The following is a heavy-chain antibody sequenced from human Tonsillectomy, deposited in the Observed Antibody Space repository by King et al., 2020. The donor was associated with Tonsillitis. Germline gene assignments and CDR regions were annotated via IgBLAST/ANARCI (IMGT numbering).Heavy chain of an antibody. CDR3: ARDPGRYSGSHNWFDP. CDR2: ISSGGGTI. J-gene: IGHJ5*02. V-gene: IGHV3-48*03. Sequence: QLVQSGGGLVQPGGSLRLSCAGSVFTFSSYEMNWVRQAPGKGLEWVSYISSGGGTIYYADAVKGRLAISRENAKNSLFLQMDSLRAEDTAVYYCARDPGRYSGSHNWFDPWGQGTLVTVSS. D-gene: IGHD1-26*01. CDR1: VFTFSSYE.